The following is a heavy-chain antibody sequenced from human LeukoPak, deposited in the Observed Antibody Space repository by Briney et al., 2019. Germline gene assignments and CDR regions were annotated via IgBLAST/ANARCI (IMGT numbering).Heavy chain of an antibody. CDR3: ARDPAVPHIPAFDY. J-gene: IGHJ4*02. CDR2: IIPIFGTA. D-gene: IGHD6-19*01. Sequence: GASVKVSCKASGGTFSSYAISWVRQAPGQGLEWMGGIIPIFGTANYAQKFQGRVTITADKSTSTAYMELRSLRSDDTAVYYCARDPAVPHIPAFDYWGQGTLVTVSS. V-gene: IGHV1-69*06. CDR1: GGTFSSYA.